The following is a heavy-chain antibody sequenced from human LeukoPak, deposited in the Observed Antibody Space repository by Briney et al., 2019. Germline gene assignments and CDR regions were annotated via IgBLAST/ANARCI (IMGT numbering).Heavy chain of an antibody. CDR1: GGTFSSYA. V-gene: IGHV1-69*05. Sequence: SVKVSCKASGGTFSSYAISWVRQAPGQGLEWMGRIIRIFGTANYAQKFQGRVTITTDESTSTAYMELSSLRSEDTAVYYCARFRYSYASPMAGYDAFDIWGQGTMVTVSS. J-gene: IGHJ3*02. CDR2: IIRIFGTA. CDR3: ARFRYSYASPMAGYDAFDI. D-gene: IGHD5-18*01.